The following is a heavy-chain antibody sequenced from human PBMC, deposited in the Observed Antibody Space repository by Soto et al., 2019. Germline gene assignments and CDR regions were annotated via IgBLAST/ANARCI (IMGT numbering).Heavy chain of an antibody. CDR3: ARHHGPLYVGYYYDMDV. V-gene: IGHV4-39*01. Sequence: QLQLQESGPGLVKPSETLSLTCTVSGGSISSSSYYWGWIRQPPGKGLEWIGSIYYSGYTYYNPSLKSRVTISVDTSKNQFSLKVSSVTAADTAVYYCARHHGPLYVGYYYDMDVWGQGTTVTVSS. J-gene: IGHJ6*02. D-gene: IGHD3-16*01. CDR2: IYYSGYT. CDR1: GGSISSSSYY.